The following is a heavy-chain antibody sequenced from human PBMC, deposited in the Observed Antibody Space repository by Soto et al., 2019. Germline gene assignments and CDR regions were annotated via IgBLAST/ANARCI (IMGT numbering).Heavy chain of an antibody. CDR3: VKVIVVVVAAGWFDP. J-gene: IGHJ5*02. V-gene: IGHV3-23*01. CDR1: GFSFRGYA. D-gene: IGHD2-15*01. Sequence: EVQLLESGGGLVQPGGSLRLSCAASGFSFRGYAMSWVRQPPGKGLEWVSAISGSAGSTYYADSVKGRFTISRDTSKNTLYLQMNSLRAEDTAVYYCVKVIVVVVAAGWFDPWGQGTLVTVSS. CDR2: ISGSAGST.